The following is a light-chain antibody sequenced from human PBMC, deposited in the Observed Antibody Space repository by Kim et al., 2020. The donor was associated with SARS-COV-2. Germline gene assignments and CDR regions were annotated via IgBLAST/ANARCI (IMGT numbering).Light chain of an antibody. J-gene: IGLJ3*02. CDR3: QAWDSGSDHWV. Sequence: APARTASITCGGDTFGGKTVHWYQQKPGQAPTLVIYYDGDRPSGIPERFSGSNSGDSATLTISSVEAGDEADYYCQAWDSGSDHWVFGGGTQLTVL. V-gene: IGLV3-21*01. CDR1: TFGGKT. CDR2: YDG.